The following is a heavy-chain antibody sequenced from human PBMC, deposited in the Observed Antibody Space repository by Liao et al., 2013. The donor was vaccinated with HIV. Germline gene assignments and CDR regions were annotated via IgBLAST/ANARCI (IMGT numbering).Heavy chain of an antibody. D-gene: IGHD3-10*01. J-gene: IGHJ4*02. V-gene: IGHV4-59*01. CDR1: GGSMFSYY. CDR2: IYKSGTN. Sequence: QVQLQESGPGLVKPSETLSLVCTVSGGSMFSYYWSWIRQPPGKGLEWIGYIYKSGTNNYNPSLKSRVTISLDTSKNQFSLNLTSVTAGDTAVYYCARGASGKLSSFDYWGQGTLVTVSS. CDR3: ARGASGKLSSFDY.